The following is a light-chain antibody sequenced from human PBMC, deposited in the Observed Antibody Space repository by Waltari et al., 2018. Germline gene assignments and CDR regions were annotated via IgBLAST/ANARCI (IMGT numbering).Light chain of an antibody. V-gene: IGKV3-20*01. CDR2: GAS. CDR3: QQYDGSVVT. CDR1: QTITGSW. J-gene: IGKJ4*01. Sequence: EIVLTQSPGTLSVSPGERVTVSCRASQTITGSWLTWYHQKPGQAPRLLIYGASNRAPGSPDRFRGSGSGTDFTLTISRLEPEDSARYYCQQYDGSVVTFGGGTKVEIK.